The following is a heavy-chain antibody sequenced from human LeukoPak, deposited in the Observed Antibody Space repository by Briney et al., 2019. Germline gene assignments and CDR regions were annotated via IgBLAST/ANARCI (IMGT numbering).Heavy chain of an antibody. CDR3: ARSHYYDSSGYYRRSWFDP. D-gene: IGHD3-22*01. CDR1: GGTFSSYA. V-gene: IGHV1-69-2*01. Sequence: ASVKVSCKASGGTFSSYAISWVRQAPGQGLEWMGRVDPEDGETIYAEKFQGRVTITADTSTDTAYMELSSLRSEDTAMYYCARSHYYDSSGYYRRSWFDPWGQGTLVTVSS. CDR2: VDPEDGET. J-gene: IGHJ5*02.